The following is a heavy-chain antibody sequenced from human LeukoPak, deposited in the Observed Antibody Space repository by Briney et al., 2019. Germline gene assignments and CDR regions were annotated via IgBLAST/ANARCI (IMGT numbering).Heavy chain of an antibody. J-gene: IGHJ4*02. CDR2: INPNSGGT. CDR3: AREFPAYDSSGYYSSQYFDY. CDR1: GYTFTGYY. Sequence: ASVKVSCKASGYTFTGYYMHWVRQAPGQGLEWMGRINPNSGGTNYAQKFQGRVTMTRDTSISTAYMELSRLRSDDTAVYYCAREFPAYDSSGYYSSQYFDYWGQGTLVTVSS. D-gene: IGHD3-22*01. V-gene: IGHV1-2*06.